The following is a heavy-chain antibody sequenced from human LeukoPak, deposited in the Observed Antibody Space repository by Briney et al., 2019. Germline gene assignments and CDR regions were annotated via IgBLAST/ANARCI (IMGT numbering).Heavy chain of an antibody. CDR1: GGSISSYY. V-gene: IGHV4-59*01. CDR2: IYYSGST. CDR3: ARVYYSSTYDYWYFDL. D-gene: IGHD6-13*01. Sequence: SETLSLTCTVSGGSISSYYWSWIRQPPGKGLEWIGYIYYSGSTNYNPSLKSRVTISVDTSKNQFSLKLSSVTAADTAVYYCARVYYSSTYDYWYFDLWGRGTLVTVSS. J-gene: IGHJ2*01.